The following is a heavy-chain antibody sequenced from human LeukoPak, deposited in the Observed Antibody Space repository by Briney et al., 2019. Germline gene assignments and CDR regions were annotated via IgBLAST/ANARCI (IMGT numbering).Heavy chain of an antibody. V-gene: IGHV1-18*01. CDR1: GFTFTNYG. Sequence: ASVKASCKASGFTFTNYGVSWVRQAPGQGLEWMGWISAYNGNANYAQKFQDRVTMTTDTSTSTAYMELRSLRSDDTAIYYCARYWYFDLWGRGTLVTVSS. J-gene: IGHJ2*01. CDR2: ISAYNGNA. CDR3: ARYWYFDL.